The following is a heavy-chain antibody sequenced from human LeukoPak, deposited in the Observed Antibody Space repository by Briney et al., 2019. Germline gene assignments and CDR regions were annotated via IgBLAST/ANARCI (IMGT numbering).Heavy chain of an antibody. CDR3: ARGGGEEFGEYDVFDY. D-gene: IGHD3-10*01. V-gene: IGHV4-30-2*01. J-gene: IGHJ4*02. Sequence: SQTLSLTCTVSGGSISSGDYYWSWIRQPPGKGLEWIGYIYHSGRTYYNPSLKSRVTISIDRSKNQFSLRLSSVTAADTAVYYCARGGGEEFGEYDVFDYWGQGTLVAVSS. CDR2: IYHSGRT. CDR1: GGSISSGDYY.